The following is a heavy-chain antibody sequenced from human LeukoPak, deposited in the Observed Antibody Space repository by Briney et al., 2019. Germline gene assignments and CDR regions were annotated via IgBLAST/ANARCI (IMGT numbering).Heavy chain of an antibody. CDR2: IYHSGST. J-gene: IGHJ4*02. Sequence: SETLSLTCTVSGYSIISDYFWGWIRQPPGKGLEWIGTIYHSGSTYYSPSLKSRVTVSVDTSKNEFSLKLSSVTAADTAVYFCARGIVGSRDFYFRYYFDYWGQGTMVTVSS. D-gene: IGHD3/OR15-3a*01. V-gene: IGHV4-38-2*02. CDR3: ARGIVGSRDFYFRYYFDY. CDR1: GYSIISDYF.